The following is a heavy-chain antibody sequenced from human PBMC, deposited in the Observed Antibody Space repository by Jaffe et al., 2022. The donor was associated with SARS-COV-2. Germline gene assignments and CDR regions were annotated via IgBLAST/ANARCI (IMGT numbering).Heavy chain of an antibody. J-gene: IGHJ5*02. Sequence: EVQLVQSGAEVKKPGESLRISCRVSGYNFANSWIGWVRQMPGKGLEWMGFIYPGDSDTRYSPSFQGQVTISADKSISTAYLQWSSLKASDSAMYYCATSGCSTSTCFHPAGWFDPWGQGTLVIVSS. V-gene: IGHV5-51*01. CDR3: ATSGCSTSTCFHPAGWFDP. CDR2: IYPGDSDT. CDR1: GYNFANSW. D-gene: IGHD2-2*01.